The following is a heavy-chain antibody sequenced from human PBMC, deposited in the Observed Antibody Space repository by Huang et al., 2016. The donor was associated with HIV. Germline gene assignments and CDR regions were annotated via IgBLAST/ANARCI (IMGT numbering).Heavy chain of an antibody. CDR1: GFSISSYW. CDR2: INSDGSST. Sequence: EVQLVESGGGLVQPGGSLRLSCAVSGFSISSYWMHWVRQAPGKGRVWGSRINSDGSSTSSADSVKGRFTNAGDNAKNTVYQQMNSLRAEDTAVYYGARGPRIQSWLNFFDYWGQGTLVSVSS. V-gene: IGHV3-74*01. J-gene: IGHJ4*02. CDR3: ARGPRIQSWLNFFDY. D-gene: IGHD3-22*01.